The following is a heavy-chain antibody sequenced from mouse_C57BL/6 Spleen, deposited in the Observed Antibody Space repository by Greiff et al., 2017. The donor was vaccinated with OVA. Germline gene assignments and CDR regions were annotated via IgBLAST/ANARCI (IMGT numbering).Heavy chain of an antibody. CDR3: TLITTVVAHYYAMDY. J-gene: IGHJ4*01. Sequence: EVQLQESGAELVRPGASVKLSCTASGFNIKDYYMHWVKQRPEQGLEWIGRIDPEDGDTEYAPKFQGKATMTTDTSSNTAYLQLSSLTSEDTAVYYCTLITTVVAHYYAMDYWGQGTSVTVSS. D-gene: IGHD1-1*01. CDR2: IDPEDGDT. CDR1: GFNIKDYY. V-gene: IGHV14-1*01.